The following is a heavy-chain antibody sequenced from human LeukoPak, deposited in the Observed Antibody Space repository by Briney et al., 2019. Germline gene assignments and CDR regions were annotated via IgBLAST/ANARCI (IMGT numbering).Heavy chain of an antibody. Sequence: SETLSLTCTVSGGSISSYYWSWIRQPPGKGLEWIGYIYYSGSTNYNPSIKSRVTISVDTSKNQFSLKLSSVTAADTAVYYCARDRIYYYDSSGYYYYYGMDVWGQGTTVTVSS. CDR1: GGSISSYY. V-gene: IGHV4-59*01. CDR3: ARDRIYYYDSSGYYYYYGMDV. CDR2: IYYSGST. J-gene: IGHJ6*02. D-gene: IGHD3-22*01.